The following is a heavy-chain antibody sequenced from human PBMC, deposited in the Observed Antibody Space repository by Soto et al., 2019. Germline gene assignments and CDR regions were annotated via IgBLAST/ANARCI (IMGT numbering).Heavy chain of an antibody. D-gene: IGHD3-10*01. V-gene: IGHV4-34*01. CDR2: INHSGST. CDR1: GGSLSGYY. Sequence: SETLSLTCAVYGGSLSGYYWSWIRQPPGKGLEWIGEINHSGSTNYNPSLKSRVTISVDTSKNQFSLKLSSVTAADTAVYYCARLRWYYYGSGSYYNVYYYYGMDVWGQGTTVTVSS. CDR3: ARLRWYYYGSGSYYNVYYYYGMDV. J-gene: IGHJ6*02.